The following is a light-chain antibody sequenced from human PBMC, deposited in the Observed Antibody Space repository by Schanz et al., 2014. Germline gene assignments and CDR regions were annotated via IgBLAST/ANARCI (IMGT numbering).Light chain of an antibody. Sequence: EIVLTQSPDTLSLSPGERATLSCRASQSVSTTYLAWYQHKTGQAPRLLIYGASSRATGIRERFSGSGSGTDFTLTISRLEPEDFAVYFCQHYGTSPPYTFGQGTKLESK. J-gene: IGKJ2*01. CDR3: QHYGTSPPYT. CDR1: QSVSTTY. CDR2: GAS. V-gene: IGKV3-20*01.